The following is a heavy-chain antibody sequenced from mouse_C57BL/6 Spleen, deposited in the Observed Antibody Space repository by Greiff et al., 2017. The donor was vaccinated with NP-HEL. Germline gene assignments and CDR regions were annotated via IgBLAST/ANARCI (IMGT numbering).Heavy chain of an antibody. CDR1: GFTFSSYA. CDR3: AIITTVGGYFDV. Sequence: EVKLVESGGGLVKPGGSLKLSCAASGFTFSSYAMSWVRQTPEKRLEWVATISDGGSYTYYPDNVKGRFTISRDNAKNNLYLQMSHLKSEDTAMYYCAIITTVGGYFDVWGTGTTVTVSS. J-gene: IGHJ1*03. D-gene: IGHD1-1*01. V-gene: IGHV5-4*03. CDR2: ISDGGSYT.